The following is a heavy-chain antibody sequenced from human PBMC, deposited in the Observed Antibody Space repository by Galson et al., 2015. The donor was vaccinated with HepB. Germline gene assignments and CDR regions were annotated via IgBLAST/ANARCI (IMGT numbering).Heavy chain of an antibody. CDR3: ARDVKWGGIAAAGRFDY. J-gene: IGHJ4*02. D-gene: IGHD6-13*01. CDR2: IYYSGST. V-gene: IGHV4-39*07. Sequence: CTVSGGSISSSSYYWGWIRQPPGKGLEWIGSIYYSGSTYYNPSLKSRVTISVDTSKNQFSLKLSSVTAADTAVYYCARDVKWGGIAAAGRFDYWGQGMLVTVSS. CDR1: GGSISSSSYY.